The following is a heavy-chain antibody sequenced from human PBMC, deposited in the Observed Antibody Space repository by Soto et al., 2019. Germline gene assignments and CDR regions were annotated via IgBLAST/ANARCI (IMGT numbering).Heavy chain of an antibody. V-gene: IGHV1-2*04. CDR3: ASTYGDYWYFDY. D-gene: IGHD4-17*01. Sequence: ASVKVSCKASGYTFTGYYMHWVRQAPGQGLEWMGWINPNSGGTKYSQKFQGWVTITRDTSASTAYMELSSLRSEDTAVYYCASTYGDYWYFDYWGQGTLVTVSS. CDR2: INPNSGGT. CDR1: GYTFTGYY. J-gene: IGHJ4*02.